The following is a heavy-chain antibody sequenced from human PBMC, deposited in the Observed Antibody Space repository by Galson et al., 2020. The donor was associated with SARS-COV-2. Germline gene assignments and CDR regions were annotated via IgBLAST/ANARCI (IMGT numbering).Heavy chain of an antibody. J-gene: IGHJ4*02. CDR2: ISWNSGSI. CDR3: AKVDYYDSSGPGY. CDR1: GFTFDDYA. D-gene: IGHD3-22*01. V-gene: IGHV3-9*01. Sequence: GGSLRLSCAASGFTFDDYAMHWVRQAPGKGLEWVSGISWNSGSIGYADSVKGRFTISRDNAKNSLYLQMNSLRAEDTALYYCAKVDYYDSSGPGYWGQGTLVTVSS.